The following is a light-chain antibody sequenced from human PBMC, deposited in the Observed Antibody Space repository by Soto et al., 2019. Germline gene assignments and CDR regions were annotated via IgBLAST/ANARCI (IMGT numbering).Light chain of an antibody. J-gene: IGKJ1*01. CDR3: HQYGSSPAT. CDR1: QSITNN. Sequence: ELVMTQSPATLSVSPGERATLSCRASQSITNNLAWYQQRPGQAPRLLIYGASTRATGVPARFSGSGSGTDFTLTISRLEPEDFAVYYCHQYGSSPATFGQGTKVDI. V-gene: IGKV3-20*01. CDR2: GAS.